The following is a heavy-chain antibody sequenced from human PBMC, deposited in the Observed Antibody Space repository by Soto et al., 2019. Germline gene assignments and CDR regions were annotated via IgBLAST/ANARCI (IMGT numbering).Heavy chain of an antibody. CDR2: ISYDGSNK. J-gene: IGHJ4*02. V-gene: IGHV3-30*18. CDR1: GFTFSSYG. D-gene: IGHD6-19*01. CDR3: AKEEGAVAGIDY. Sequence: QVQLLESGGGVVQPGRSLRLSCAASGFTFSSYGMHWVRQAPGKGLEWVAVISYDGSNKYYADSVKGRFTISRDNSKNTLYLQMNSLRAEDTAVYYCAKEEGAVAGIDYWGQGTLVTVSS.